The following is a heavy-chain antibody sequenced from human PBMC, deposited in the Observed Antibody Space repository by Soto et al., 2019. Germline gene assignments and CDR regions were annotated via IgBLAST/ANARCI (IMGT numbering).Heavy chain of an antibody. CDR1: GGTFSSYT. CDR3: ASQWLFLYFDY. Sequence: SVKVSCKASGGTFSSYTISWVRQAPGQGLEWMGRIIPILGIANYAQKFQGRVTITADKSTSTAYMELSSLRSEDTAVYYCASQWLFLYFDYWGQGTLVTVSS. V-gene: IGHV1-69*02. J-gene: IGHJ4*02. D-gene: IGHD3-22*01. CDR2: IIPILGIA.